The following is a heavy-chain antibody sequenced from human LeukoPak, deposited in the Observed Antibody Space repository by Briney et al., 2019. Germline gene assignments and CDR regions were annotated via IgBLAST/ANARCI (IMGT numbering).Heavy chain of an antibody. CDR2: ISGSGGST. CDR3: AKGGGGQKELYYYYYMDI. D-gene: IGHD2-15*01. J-gene: IGHJ6*03. CDR1: GFTFSSYA. V-gene: IGHV3-23*01. Sequence: GGSLRLSCAASGFTFSSYAMSWVRQAPGKGLEWVSAISGSGGSTYYADSVKGRFTISRDNSKNTLYLQMNSLRAEDTDVYYCAKGGGGQKELYYYYYMDIWGKGTTVTVSS.